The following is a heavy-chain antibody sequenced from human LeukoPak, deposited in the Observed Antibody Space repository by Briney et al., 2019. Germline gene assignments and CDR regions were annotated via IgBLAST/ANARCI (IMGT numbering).Heavy chain of an antibody. CDR2: VTGDSGTT. V-gene: IGHV3-23*01. Sequence: GGSLRLSCVASGFTFRNFAMNWIHQAPGKGLEWVSVVTGDSGTTHYADSVKGRFTISRGNSKNTVYLQMNSLRAEDTAIYYCAKGWSGYFRSPFDLWGRGTMVTVSS. CDR1: GFTFRNFA. CDR3: AKGWSGYFRSPFDL. D-gene: IGHD3-3*01. J-gene: IGHJ3*01.